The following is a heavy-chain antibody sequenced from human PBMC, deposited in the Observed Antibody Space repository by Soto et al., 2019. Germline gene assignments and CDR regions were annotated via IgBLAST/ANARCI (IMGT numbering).Heavy chain of an antibody. CDR3: ARMGAGYCVSISCYPSPTMGYGMDV. J-gene: IGHJ6*02. D-gene: IGHD2-2*01. Sequence: GSLRLSCAASGFTFSTYTMNWVRQAPGKGLEWVSSISDSSTYIYYADSLKGRFTISRDNAKNSLYLQMNSLRAEDTAVYYCARMGAGYCVSISCYPSPTMGYGMDVWGQGTTVTVSS. CDR1: GFTFSTYT. CDR2: ISDSSTYI. V-gene: IGHV3-21*01.